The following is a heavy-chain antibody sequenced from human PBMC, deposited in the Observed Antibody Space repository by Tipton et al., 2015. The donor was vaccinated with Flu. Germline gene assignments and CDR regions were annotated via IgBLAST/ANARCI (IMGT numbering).Heavy chain of an antibody. CDR1: GFTFSDYY. Sequence: SLRLSCAASGFTFSDYYMTWIRQAPGKGLEWISYISSSGTTIYYADSVEGRFTISRDNAKETLYLQMNSLRAEDTAVYYCAGAMQNFVPYSYCEGDVWGQGTAIPVSS. CDR2: ISSSGTTI. J-gene: IGHJ6*02. D-gene: IGHD2-15*01. CDR3: AGAMQNFVPYSYCEGDV. V-gene: IGHV3-11*01.